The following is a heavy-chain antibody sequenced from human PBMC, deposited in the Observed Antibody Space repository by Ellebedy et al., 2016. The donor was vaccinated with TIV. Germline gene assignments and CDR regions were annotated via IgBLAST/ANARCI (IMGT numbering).Heavy chain of an antibody. J-gene: IGHJ4*02. Sequence: PGGSLRLSCEASGFTFSNYAMTWVRQAPGKGLEWVSIMSGSGYRTYYAESVEARFTISRDNSKNTLYLQMNSLRAEDTAVYFCAKLNPHFVLETAIPDFDYWGQGALVTVSS. V-gene: IGHV3-23*01. CDR3: AKLNPHFVLETAIPDFDY. D-gene: IGHD2-21*02. CDR1: GFTFSNYA. CDR2: MSGSGYRT.